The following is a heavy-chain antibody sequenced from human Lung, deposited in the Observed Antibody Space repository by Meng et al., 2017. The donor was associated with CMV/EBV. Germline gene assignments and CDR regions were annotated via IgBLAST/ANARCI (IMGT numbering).Heavy chain of an antibody. D-gene: IGHD3-3*01. CDR2: LSAYSGKT. J-gene: IGHJ4*02. CDR1: FSNYG. Sequence: FSNYGFSWVRQAPGQGPEWVGWLSAYSGKTNYAQKFQDRLTLTTDVSTSTAYMELGGLTFDDTDVYYCPRDHVARRVDSAYWGQGTRVTVSS. V-gene: IGHV1-18*01. CDR3: PRDHVARRVDSAY.